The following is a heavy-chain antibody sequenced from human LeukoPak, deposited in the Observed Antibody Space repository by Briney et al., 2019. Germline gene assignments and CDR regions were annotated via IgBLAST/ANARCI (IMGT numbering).Heavy chain of an antibody. CDR1: GGSISSYH. CDR3: ARDGCSGGSCPLRANAFDI. CDR2: IYYSGST. V-gene: IGHV4-59*01. J-gene: IGHJ3*02. Sequence: PSETLSLTCTVSGGSISSYHWSWIRQPPGKGLEWIGYIYYSGSTNYNPSLKSRVTISVDTSKNQFSLKLSSVTAADTAVYYCARDGCSGGSCPLRANAFDIWGQGTMVTVSS. D-gene: IGHD2-15*01.